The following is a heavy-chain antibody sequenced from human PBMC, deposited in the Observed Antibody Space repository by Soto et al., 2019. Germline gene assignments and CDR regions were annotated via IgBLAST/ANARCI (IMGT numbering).Heavy chain of an antibody. D-gene: IGHD6-6*01. CDR2: IIPIFGTA. J-gene: IGHJ6*02. CDR3: ARRIISSSSGLSYYYGMDV. V-gene: IGHV1-69*01. Sequence: QVQLVQSGAEVKKPGSSVKVSCKASGGTFSSYAISCVRQAPGQGLEWMGGIIPIFGTANYAQKFQGRVTITADESTSTAYMELSSLRSEDTAVYYCARRIISSSSGLSYYYGMDVWGQGNTVNVSS. CDR1: GGTFSSYA.